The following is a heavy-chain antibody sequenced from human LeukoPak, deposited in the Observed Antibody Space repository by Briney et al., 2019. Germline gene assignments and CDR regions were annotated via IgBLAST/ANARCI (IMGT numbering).Heavy chain of an antibody. CDR3: AKDRTFRLGAFDI. D-gene: IGHD3-16*01. CDR1: GFTFDDYA. CDR2: ISWNSGSI. Sequence: PGGSLRLSCAASGFTFDDYAMHWVRQAPGKGLEWVSGISWNSGSIGYADSVKGRFAISRDNAKNSLYLQMNSLRAEDTALYFCAKDRTFRLGAFDIWGQGTMVTVSP. J-gene: IGHJ3*02. V-gene: IGHV3-9*01.